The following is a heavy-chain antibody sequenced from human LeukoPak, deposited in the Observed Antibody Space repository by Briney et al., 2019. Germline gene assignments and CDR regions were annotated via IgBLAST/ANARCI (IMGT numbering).Heavy chain of an antibody. J-gene: IGHJ4*02. V-gene: IGHV3-48*04. D-gene: IGHD6-19*01. CDR1: GFTFSSYS. CDR2: ISSSSSTI. Sequence: GGSLRLSCAASGFTFSSYSMNWVRHAPGKGLEWVSYISSSSSTIYYADSVKGRFTISRDNAKNSLYLQMNSLRAEDTAVYYCARDLSSGWYSVWGYFDYWGQGTLVTVSS. CDR3: ARDLSSGWYSVWGYFDY.